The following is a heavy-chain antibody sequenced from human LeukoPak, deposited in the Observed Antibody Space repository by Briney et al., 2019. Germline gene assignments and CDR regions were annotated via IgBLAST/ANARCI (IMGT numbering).Heavy chain of an antibody. D-gene: IGHD2-8*01. V-gene: IGHV3-30*03. J-gene: IGHJ3*02. CDR1: GFTFRSYG. CDR3: ARGSNWAFDI. Sequence: QPGGSLRLSCAASGFTFRSYGMHWVRQAPGKGLEWVAVISYDGSNKYYGDSVKGRFTISRDNAENSLYLQMDSLRAEDTAVYYCARGSNWAFDIWGQGTMVTVSS. CDR2: ISYDGSNK.